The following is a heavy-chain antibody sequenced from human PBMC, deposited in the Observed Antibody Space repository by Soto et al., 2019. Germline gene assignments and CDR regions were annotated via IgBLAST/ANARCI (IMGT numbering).Heavy chain of an antibody. D-gene: IGHD2-2*01. J-gene: IGHJ6*02. CDR2: IWYDGSNK. CDR1: GFTFSSYG. CDR3: ARDRGYCISTSCYAGGMDV. V-gene: IGHV3-33*01. Sequence: QVQLVESGGGVVQPGRSLRLSCAASGFTFSSYGMHWVRQAPGKGLEWVAVIWYDGSNKYYADSVKGRFTISRDNSKNTLYLQMNSLRAEDTAVYYCARDRGYCISTSCYAGGMDVWGQGTTVTVSS.